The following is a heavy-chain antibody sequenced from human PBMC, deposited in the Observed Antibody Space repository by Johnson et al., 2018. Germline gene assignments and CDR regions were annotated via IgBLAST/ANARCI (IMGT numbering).Heavy chain of an antibody. CDR2: INPSVGST. J-gene: IGHJ1*01. Sequence: VQLQESGAEVKKPGASVKVSCKASGYTFTSYYMHWVRLAPGQGLEWMGIINPSVGSTSYAQKFQGRVTMTRDTSTSTVYMELSSLGSEDSAVYYCAREDRGYSSGYSHWGQGTLVTVSS. CDR3: AREDRGYSSGYSH. CDR1: GYTFTSYY. V-gene: IGHV1-46*01. D-gene: IGHD3-22*01.